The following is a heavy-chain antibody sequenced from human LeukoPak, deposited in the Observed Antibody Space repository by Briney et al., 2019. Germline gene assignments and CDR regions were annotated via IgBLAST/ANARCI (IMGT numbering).Heavy chain of an antibody. J-gene: IGHJ2*01. CDR2: ISGSGGTT. D-gene: IGHD5-24*01. V-gene: IGHV3-23*01. Sequence: GGSLRLSCAASEFTFSSYAMTWVRQAPGKGLEWVSTISGSGGTTYYADSVKGRFTTSRDNSKNTLYLQMNSLRAEDTAVYYCARSVATTDWYFDLWDRGTLVTVSS. CDR1: EFTFSSYA. CDR3: ARSVATTDWYFDL.